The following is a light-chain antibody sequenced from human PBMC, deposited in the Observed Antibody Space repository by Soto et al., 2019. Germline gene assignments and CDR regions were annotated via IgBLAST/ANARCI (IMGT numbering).Light chain of an antibody. Sequence: QSVLTQPPSASGTPGQRVTIACSGSSSNIGSTTVKWYQQLPGTAPKLLIYNNTQRPSGVPDRFSGSKSGTSASLAISGLQSGDEADYYCAAWDDSLNGVVFGGGTQLTVL. J-gene: IGLJ3*02. CDR1: SSNIGSTT. V-gene: IGLV1-44*01. CDR2: NNT. CDR3: AAWDDSLNGVV.